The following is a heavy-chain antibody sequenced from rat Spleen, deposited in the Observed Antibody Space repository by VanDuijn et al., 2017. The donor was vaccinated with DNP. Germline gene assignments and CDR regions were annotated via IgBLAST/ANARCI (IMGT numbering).Heavy chain of an antibody. V-gene: IGHV2-30*01. CDR3: ARDLGGMTDY. D-gene: IGHD1-7*01. Sequence: QVQLKESGPGLVQPSQTLSLTCTVSGFSLTSYNVHWVRQPTGKGLEWMGVIWTGGSTDYNSALKSRLSISRDTSKSQVFLKMNSLQTEDIATYYCARDLGGMTDYWGQGVMVTVSS. J-gene: IGHJ2*01. CDR1: GFSLTSYN. CDR2: IWTGGST.